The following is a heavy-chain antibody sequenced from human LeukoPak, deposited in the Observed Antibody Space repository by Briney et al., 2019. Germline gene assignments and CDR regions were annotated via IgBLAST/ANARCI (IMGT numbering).Heavy chain of an antibody. CDR3: ARGLHSSSYGYGMDF. Sequence: SVKVSCKVSGGPFTGHGISWVRQAPGEGLEWMGGITAIYETTNYAERFQGRVTMTADESTSTFYMELSSLRSEDTAVYYCARGLHSSSYGYGMDFWGQGTTVTVSS. D-gene: IGHD2-2*01. J-gene: IGHJ6*02. CDR2: ITAIYETT. V-gene: IGHV1-69*13. CDR1: GGPFTGHG.